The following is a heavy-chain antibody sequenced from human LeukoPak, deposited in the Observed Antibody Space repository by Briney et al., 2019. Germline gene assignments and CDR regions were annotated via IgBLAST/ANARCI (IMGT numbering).Heavy chain of an antibody. V-gene: IGHV3-23*01. D-gene: IGHD3-10*01. CDR3: AKVGSLYGSGSYFHFDY. J-gene: IGHJ4*02. CDR1: GFTFSSYA. CDR2: INGSGGST. Sequence: GGSLRLSCAASGFTFSSYAMSWVRQAPGKGLEWVSAINGSGGSTYYADSVKGRFTISRDNSKNTLYLQMNSLRAEDTAVYYCAKVGSLYGSGSYFHFDYWGQGTLVTVSS.